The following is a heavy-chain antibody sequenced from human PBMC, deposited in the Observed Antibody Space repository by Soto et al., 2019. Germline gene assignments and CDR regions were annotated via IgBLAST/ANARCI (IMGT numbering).Heavy chain of an antibody. J-gene: IGHJ4*02. D-gene: IGHD3-10*01. CDR1: GFTFSSYA. V-gene: IGHV3-23*01. CDR3: AKPNYYGSGSYYDY. CDR2: ISGSGGST. Sequence: GGSLRLSCVASGFTFSSYAMSWVRQAPGKGLEWVSAISGSGGSTYYADSVKGRFIISRDNSKNTLYLQMNSLRAEDTAVYYCAKPNYYGSGSYYDYWGQGTLVTVSS.